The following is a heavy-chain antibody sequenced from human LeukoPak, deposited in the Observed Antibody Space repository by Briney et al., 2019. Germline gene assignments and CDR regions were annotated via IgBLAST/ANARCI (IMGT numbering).Heavy chain of an antibody. CDR1: GGSISSSSYY. D-gene: IGHD6-19*01. CDR2: IYYSGSA. CDR3: ARAASSGWYEGFSIDY. V-gene: IGHV4-39*07. Sequence: PSETLSLTCTVSGGSISSSSYYWGWIRQPPGKGLEWIGSIYYSGSANYNPSLKSRVTISVDTSKNQFSLKLSSVTAADTAVYYCARAASSGWYEGFSIDYWGQGTLVTVSS. J-gene: IGHJ4*02.